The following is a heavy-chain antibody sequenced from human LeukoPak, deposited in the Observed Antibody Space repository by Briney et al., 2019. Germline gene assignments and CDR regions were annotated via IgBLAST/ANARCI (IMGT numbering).Heavy chain of an antibody. V-gene: IGHV3-11*05. CDR3: ARGSPPDY. D-gene: IGHD2-15*01. CDR1: GFIFSDYY. CDR2: ISSSSIYT. Sequence: PGGSLRLSCAASGFIFSDYYMSWIRQAPGKGLEWLSYISSSSIYTGYADSVKGRFTISRDNAKNSLYLQLNSLRAEDTAVYYCARGSPPDYWGQGTLVTVSS. J-gene: IGHJ4*02.